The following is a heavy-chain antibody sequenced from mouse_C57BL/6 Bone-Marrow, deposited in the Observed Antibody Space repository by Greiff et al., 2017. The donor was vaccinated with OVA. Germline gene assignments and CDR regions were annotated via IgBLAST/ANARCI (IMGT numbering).Heavy chain of an antibody. D-gene: IGHD2-14*01. CDR1: GFSLTSYG. Sequence: VMLVESGPGLVAPSQSLSITCTVSGFSLTSYGVHWVRQPPGKGLEWLVVIWSDGSTTYNSALKSRLSISKDNSKSQVFLKMNSLQTDDTAMYYCARQIGSQSPYYYAMDYWGQGTSVTVSS. CDR3: ARQIGSQSPYYYAMDY. CDR2: IWSDGST. J-gene: IGHJ4*01. V-gene: IGHV2-6-1*01.